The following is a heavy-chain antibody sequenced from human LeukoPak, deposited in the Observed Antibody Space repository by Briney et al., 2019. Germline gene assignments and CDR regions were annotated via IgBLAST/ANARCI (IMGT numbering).Heavy chain of an antibody. V-gene: IGHV3-7*01. J-gene: IGHJ4*02. Sequence: GGSLRLSCAASGFTFSSYWMSWVRQAPGKGLEWVANIKQDGSEKYYVDSVKGRFTIARDNAKNSLYLQMNSLRAEDTAVYYCAGYCSGGSCYGYWGQGTLVTVSS. CDR2: IKQDGSEK. CDR3: AGYCSGGSCYGY. CDR1: GFTFSSYW. D-gene: IGHD2-15*01.